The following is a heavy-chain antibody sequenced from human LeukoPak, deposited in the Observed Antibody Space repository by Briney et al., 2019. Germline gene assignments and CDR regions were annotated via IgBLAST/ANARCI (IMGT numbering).Heavy chain of an antibody. CDR1: GFTFDDYA. CDR2: ISSSSSYI. Sequence: NPGGSLRLSCAASGFTFDDYAMHWVRQAPGKGLEWVSSISSSSSYIYYADSVKGRFTISRDNAKNSLYLQMNSLRAEDTAVYYCARDATPYSPNWFDPWGQGTLVTVSS. CDR3: ARDATPYSPNWFDP. V-gene: IGHV3-21*01. D-gene: IGHD3-16*01. J-gene: IGHJ5*02.